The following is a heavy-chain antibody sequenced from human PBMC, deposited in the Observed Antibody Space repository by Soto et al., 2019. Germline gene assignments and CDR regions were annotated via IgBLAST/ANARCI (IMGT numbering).Heavy chain of an antibody. D-gene: IGHD2-2*01. V-gene: IGHV4-34*01. CDR1: GGSFSGYY. Sequence: PSETLSLTCAVYGGSFSGYYWSWIRQPPGRGLEWIGEINHSGSTNYNPSLKSRVTISVDTSKNQFSLKLSSVTAADTAVYYCARRRPAAIEFGYYYYGMDVWGQGTTVTVSS. CDR3: ARRRPAAIEFGYYYYGMDV. CDR2: INHSGST. J-gene: IGHJ6*02.